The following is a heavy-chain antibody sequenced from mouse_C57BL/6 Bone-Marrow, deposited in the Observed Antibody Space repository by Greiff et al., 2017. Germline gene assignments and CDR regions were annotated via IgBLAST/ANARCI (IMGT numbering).Heavy chain of an antibody. CDR2: IYPGDGDT. D-gene: IGHD1-1*01. CDR1: GYAFSSSW. Sequence: VKLMESGPELVKPGASVKISCKASGYAFSSSWMNWVKQRPGKGLEWIGRIYPGDGDTNYNGKFKGKATLTADKSSSTAYMQLSSLTSEDSAVYFCARYPYYGSSYGFAYWGQGTLVTVSA. J-gene: IGHJ3*01. CDR3: ARYPYYGSSYGFAY. V-gene: IGHV1-82*01.